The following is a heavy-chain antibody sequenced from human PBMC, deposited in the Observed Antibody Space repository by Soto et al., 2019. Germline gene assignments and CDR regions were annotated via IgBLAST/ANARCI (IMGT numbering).Heavy chain of an antibody. V-gene: IGHV4-39*01. CDR3: ARQDSTFFDY. J-gene: IGHJ4*02. CDR1: GGSISSSSYY. Sequence: QLQLQESGPGLVKPSETLSLTCTVSGGSISSSSYYWGWIRQPPGKGLEWIGSIYYSGNTYYNPSLKSRVTISVDTSKNQFSLKLSSVTAADTAVYYCARQDSTFFDYWGQGTLDTVSS. CDR2: IYYSGNT.